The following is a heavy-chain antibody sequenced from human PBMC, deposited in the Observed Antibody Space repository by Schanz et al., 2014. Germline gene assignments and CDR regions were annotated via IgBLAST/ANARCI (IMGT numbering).Heavy chain of an antibody. D-gene: IGHD5-12*01. V-gene: IGHV3-7*03. J-gene: IGHJ4*02. CDR2: IKGDSSEK. Sequence: EVQLVESGGGLVQPGGSLRLSCATSRLTFGNYWMSWVRQAPGKGLEWVANIKGDSSEKNYVDSVKGRFTLSRDNAKNSMYLQMNSLRVEDTAVYYCARDPNSVNEIDYWGLGTLVTVSS. CDR1: RLTFGNYW. CDR3: ARDPNSVNEIDY.